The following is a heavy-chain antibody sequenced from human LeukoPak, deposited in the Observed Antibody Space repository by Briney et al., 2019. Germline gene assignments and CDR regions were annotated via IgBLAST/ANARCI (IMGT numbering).Heavy chain of an antibody. D-gene: IGHD6-19*01. V-gene: IGHV3-23*01. CDR1: GFTFSSYS. Sequence: PGGSLRLSCAASGFTFSSYSMNWVRQAPGKGLEWVSAIRGSGGGTYNADSVKGRFTISRDNSKNTLYLQMNSLRDEDTALYYCAKAGIGVVGYFDYWGQGTLVTVSS. CDR3: AKAGIGVVGYFDY. J-gene: IGHJ4*02. CDR2: IRGSGGGT.